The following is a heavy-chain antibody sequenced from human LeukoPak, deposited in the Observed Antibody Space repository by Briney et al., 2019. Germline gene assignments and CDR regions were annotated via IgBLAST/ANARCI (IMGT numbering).Heavy chain of an antibody. V-gene: IGHV4-59*01. J-gene: IGHJ4*02. D-gene: IGHD2-21*01. CDR2: IFYNGNT. CDR1: GGSIGGYF. Sequence: SETLSLSCTVSGGSIGGYFWSWLRQPPGKGLEWVGWIFYNGNTNYNSSLKSRLTMSVDASKNQFYLKLNSVTAADTAVYYCARYSSDHDGRHFEFWGQGILVTVSS. CDR3: ARYSSDHDGRHFEF.